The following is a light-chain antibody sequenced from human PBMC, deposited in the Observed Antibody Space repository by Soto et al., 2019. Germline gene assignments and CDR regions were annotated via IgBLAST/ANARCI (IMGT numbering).Light chain of an antibody. V-gene: IGLV2-14*01. J-gene: IGLJ2*01. CDR1: SSDIGGYTY. Sequence: QSALTQPASVSGSPGQSITISCPGTSSDIGGYTYVSWLQTYPGKAPKVMIYEVTNRPSGVSNRFSGSKSGNTASLTISGLQAEGEADSYCSLYTSTNPRGFGGGTKVTVL. CDR2: EVT. CDR3: SLYTSTNPRG.